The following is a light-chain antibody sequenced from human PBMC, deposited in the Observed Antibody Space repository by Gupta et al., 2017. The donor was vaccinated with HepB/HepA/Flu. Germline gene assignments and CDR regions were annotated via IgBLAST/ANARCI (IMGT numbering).Light chain of an antibody. V-gene: IGLV2-8*01. CDR2: EVS. Sequence: QSALTQPPSASGSPGRSVTISCTGPSSDVGGYNYVSWYQQHPGKAPTLMIYEVSKRPSGVPDRFSGSKSGNTASLTVSGLQAEDEADYYCISYAGSNNLVFGGGTKLTVL. J-gene: IGLJ3*02. CDR3: ISYAGSNNLV. CDR1: SSDVGGYNY.